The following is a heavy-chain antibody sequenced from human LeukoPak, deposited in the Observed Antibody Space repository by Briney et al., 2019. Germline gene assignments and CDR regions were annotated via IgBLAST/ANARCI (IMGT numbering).Heavy chain of an antibody. J-gene: IGHJ4*02. Sequence: ASVKVSCKASGYTFTGYYMHWVRQAPGQGLEWMGRINPNSGGTNYAQKFQGRVTMTRDTSISTAYMELSRLRSDDTAVYYCARGTHDFWSGYYHDIFDYWGQGTLVTVSS. D-gene: IGHD3-3*01. CDR3: ARGTHDFWSGYYHDIFDY. CDR1: GYTFTGYY. V-gene: IGHV1-2*06. CDR2: INPNSGGT.